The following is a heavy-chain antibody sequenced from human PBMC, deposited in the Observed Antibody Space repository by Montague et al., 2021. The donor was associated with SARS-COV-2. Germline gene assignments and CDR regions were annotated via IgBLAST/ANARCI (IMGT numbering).Heavy chain of an antibody. V-gene: IGHV6-1*01. CDR2: TYYRSKWYN. J-gene: IGHJ4*02. D-gene: IGHD2-2*01. CDR3: VTVAAMGITFYFDR. CDR1: GDSVSSNSAA. Sequence: CAISGDSVSSNSAAWNWIRQSPSRGLEWLGRTYYRSKWYNDYAVSVKSRITINPDTSKNQFSLQLNSVTPEDTAVYYCVTVAAMGITFYFDRWGQGIPVTVSS.